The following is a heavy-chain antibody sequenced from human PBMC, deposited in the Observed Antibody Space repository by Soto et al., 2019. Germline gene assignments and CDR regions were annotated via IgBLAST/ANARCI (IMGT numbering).Heavy chain of an antibody. Sequence: PGESLKISCKASGYSFTTYWLGWVRQMPGKGLEWTGIIYPGDSDTRYSPSFQGQVTMSADKSIGTAYLQWSSLKASDSAMYYCARNEDSGSHYKYFDYWGQGTLVTVSS. V-gene: IGHV5-51*01. CDR1: GYSFTTYW. CDR3: ARNEDSGSHYKYFDY. J-gene: IGHJ4*02. CDR2: IYPGDSDT. D-gene: IGHD1-26*01.